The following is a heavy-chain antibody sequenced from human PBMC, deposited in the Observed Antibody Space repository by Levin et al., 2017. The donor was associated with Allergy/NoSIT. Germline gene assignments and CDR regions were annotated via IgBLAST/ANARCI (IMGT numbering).Heavy chain of an antibody. D-gene: IGHD3-22*01. J-gene: IGHJ5*02. CDR2: ISGSDGYI. V-gene: IGHV3-23*01. CDR1: GFTFSSFA. CDR3: AKNRPVADSWFDP. Sequence: ETLSLTCAASGFTFSSFAMSWVRQAPGKGLEWVSGISGSDGYIYYADSVKGRFTISRDNSKNTLYLQMNSLRAEDTAVYYCAKNRPVADSWFDPWGQGTLVTVSS.